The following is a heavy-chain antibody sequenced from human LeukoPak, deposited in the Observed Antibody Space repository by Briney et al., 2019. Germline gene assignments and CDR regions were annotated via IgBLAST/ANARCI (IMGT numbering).Heavy chain of an antibody. J-gene: IGHJ6*02. Sequence: ASVKVSCKASGYTFTGYYMHWVRQAPGQGPEWMGWISAYNGNTNYAQKLQGRVTMTTDTSTSTAYMELRSLRSDDTAVYYCARDSRVWFHYYGMDVWGQGTTVTVSS. CDR3: ARDSRVWFHYYGMDV. CDR2: ISAYNGNT. V-gene: IGHV1-18*04. D-gene: IGHD3-10*01. CDR1: GYTFTGYY.